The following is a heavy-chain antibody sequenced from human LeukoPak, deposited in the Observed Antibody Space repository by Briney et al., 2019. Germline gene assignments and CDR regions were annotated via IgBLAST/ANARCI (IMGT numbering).Heavy chain of an antibody. V-gene: IGHV3-11*04. D-gene: IGHD6-19*01. CDR1: GFTFSDYY. J-gene: IGHJ4*02. CDR2: ISSGGSTI. Sequence: PGGSLRLSCAASGFTFSDYYMSWIRQAPGKGLEWVSYISSGGSTIYYADSVKGRFTISRDNAKNSLYLQMNSLRAEDTAVYYCAREDIAVAGQFDYWGQGTLVTVSS. CDR3: AREDIAVAGQFDY.